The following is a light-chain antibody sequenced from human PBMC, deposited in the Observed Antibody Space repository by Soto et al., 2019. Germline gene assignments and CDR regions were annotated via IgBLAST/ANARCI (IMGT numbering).Light chain of an antibody. CDR1: RSNIGAGYD. CDR2: GNS. J-gene: IGLJ1*01. V-gene: IGLV1-40*01. Sequence: QPPPGSGARRARAASSCTGGRSNIGAGYDVHWYQQLPGTAPKLLIYGNSNRPSGVPDRFSGSKSGTSASLAITGLQAEDEADYDWQFYDSGLSGSYVFGTGTKVTVL. CDR3: QFYDSGLSGSYV.